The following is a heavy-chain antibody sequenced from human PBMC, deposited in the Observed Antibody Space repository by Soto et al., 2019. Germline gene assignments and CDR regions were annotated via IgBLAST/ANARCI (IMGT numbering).Heavy chain of an antibody. CDR1: GGSFSGYY. CDR2: INHSGST. CDR3: VRDNFDY. J-gene: IGHJ4*02. V-gene: IGHV4-34*01. Sequence: QVQLQQWGAGLLKPSETLSLTCAVYGGSFSGYYWSWIRQPPGKGLEWIGEINHSGSTNYNPSLKSLVSILVDTSKNQFSLKLSSLLYADMARYCCVRDNFDYWGQGTLVTVSS.